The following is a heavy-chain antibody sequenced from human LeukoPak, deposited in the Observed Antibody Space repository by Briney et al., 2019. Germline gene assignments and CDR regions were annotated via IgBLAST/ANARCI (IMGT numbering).Heavy chain of an antibody. J-gene: IGHJ6*03. D-gene: IGHD6-6*01. Sequence: SETLALTFTGPGGSLSSHHYQWSWNRQPAGMELEGNEHIYTSGNTNYNPSLKRRASISVDTSKNQFSLKLSSVTAADTAVYSCARVVAARPNYYSYMDGWGKVITVTVSS. CDR2: IYTSGNT. CDR3: ARVVAARPNYYSYMDG. CDR1: GGSLSSHHYQ. V-gene: IGHV4-61*09.